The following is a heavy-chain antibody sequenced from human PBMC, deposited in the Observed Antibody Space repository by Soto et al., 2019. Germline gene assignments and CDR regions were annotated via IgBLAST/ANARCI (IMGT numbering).Heavy chain of an antibody. CDR3: TTGTYYYDSIGYYQGDY. D-gene: IGHD3-22*01. V-gene: IGHV3-15*07. CDR1: GFTFSNAG. CDR2: IKSKTDGGTT. Sequence: EVQLVESGGGLVKPGGSLRLSCAASGFTFSNAGMNWVRQAPGKGLEWGGRIKSKTDGGTTDYAAPVKGRFSISRDDSKNTLYLQMNSLKTEDTAVYYCTTGTYYYDSIGYYQGDYWGQGTLVTVSS. J-gene: IGHJ4*02.